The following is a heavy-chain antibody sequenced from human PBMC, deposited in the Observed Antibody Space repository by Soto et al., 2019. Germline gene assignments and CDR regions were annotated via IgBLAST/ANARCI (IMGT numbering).Heavy chain of an antibody. CDR1: GYTFTGYY. D-gene: IGHD6-6*01. V-gene: IGHV1-2*02. CDR3: ARENRVAARPFDP. J-gene: IGHJ5*02. Sequence: GASVKVACKASGYTFTGYYMHWVRQAPGQGLEWMGWINPNSGGTNYAQKFQGRVTMTRDTSISTAYMELSRLRSDDTAVYYCARENRVAARPFDPWGQGTLVTVSS. CDR2: INPNSGGT.